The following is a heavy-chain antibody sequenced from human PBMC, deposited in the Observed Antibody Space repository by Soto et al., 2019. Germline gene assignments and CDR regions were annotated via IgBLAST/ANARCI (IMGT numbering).Heavy chain of an antibody. V-gene: IGHV4-59*08. CDR3: ARHRYSYGVYYFDY. J-gene: IGHJ4*02. CDR1: GGSISNYY. Sequence: QVKLQESGPGLVKPPETLSLTCIVSGGSISNYYWSWFRQPPGKGLEWIGYIYYSGSTNYNPPLTSRVTISVDTSKNQFSLKLSSVTAADTAVYYCARHRYSYGVYYFDYWGQGTLVTVSS. CDR2: IYYSGST. D-gene: IGHD5-18*01.